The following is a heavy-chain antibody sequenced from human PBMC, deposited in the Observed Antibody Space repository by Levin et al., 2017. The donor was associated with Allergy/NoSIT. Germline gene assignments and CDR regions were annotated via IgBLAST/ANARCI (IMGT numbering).Heavy chain of an antibody. D-gene: IGHD3-16*01. CDR3: AREREGEGGSFDP. Sequence: GSLRLSCAVSGDSITSTNWWSWVRQPPGKGLEWIGEIHHSGSTNYNPSLSGRVSILLDKSKNQFSLNLRSVTAADTAVYYCAREREGEGGSFDPWGQGTLVTVSS. J-gene: IGHJ5*02. CDR2: IHHSGST. CDR1: GDSITSTNW. V-gene: IGHV4-4*02.